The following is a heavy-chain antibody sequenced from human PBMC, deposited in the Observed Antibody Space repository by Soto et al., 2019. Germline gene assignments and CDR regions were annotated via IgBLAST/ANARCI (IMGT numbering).Heavy chain of an antibody. D-gene: IGHD3-16*02. Sequence: GESLKISCKGSGYSFTSYWIGWVRQMPGKGLGWMGIIYPGDSDTRYSPSFQGQVTISADKSISTAYLQWSSLKASDTAMYYCARHRSYRHDYYYYMDVWGKGTTVTVSS. J-gene: IGHJ6*03. CDR2: IYPGDSDT. V-gene: IGHV5-51*01. CDR3: ARHRSYRHDYYYYMDV. CDR1: GYSFTSYW.